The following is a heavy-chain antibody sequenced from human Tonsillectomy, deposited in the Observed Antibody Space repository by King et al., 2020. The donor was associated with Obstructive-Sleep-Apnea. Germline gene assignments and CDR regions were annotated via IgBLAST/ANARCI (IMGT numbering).Heavy chain of an antibody. CDR3: ASDTFGYPSSFQFDS. CDR2: IDYSGTT. V-gene: IGHV4-39*07. CDR1: GGSISTTHYY. Sequence: LQLQESGPGLVKSSETLSLTCTVSGGSISTTHYYWGWIRQPPGKALEWIGIIDYSGTTYYRPSLKNRLTISVDTSKNQFSLRLTSVTAADTAMYYCASDTFGYPSSFQFDSWGQGTLVTVSS. D-gene: IGHD2/OR15-2a*01. J-gene: IGHJ4*02.